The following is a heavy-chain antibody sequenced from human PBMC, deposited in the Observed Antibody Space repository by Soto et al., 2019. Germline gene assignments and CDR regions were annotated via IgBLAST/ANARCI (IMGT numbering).Heavy chain of an antibody. CDR2: IYYSGST. J-gene: IGHJ3*02. CDR3: ARDWYYSDSTGYYHDVFDI. D-gene: IGHD3-22*01. V-gene: IGHV4-31*11. CDR1: GGSISSGGYY. Sequence: PSETLSLTCVVSGGSISSGGYYWSWIRQHPGKGLEWIGYIYYSGSTYYNPSLKSRVTISVDTSKNQFSLKLSSVTAADTAVYYCARDWYYSDSTGYYHDVFDIWGQGTMVTVSS.